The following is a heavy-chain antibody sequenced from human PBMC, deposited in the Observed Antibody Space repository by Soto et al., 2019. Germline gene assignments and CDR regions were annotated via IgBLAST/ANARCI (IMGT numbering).Heavy chain of an antibody. J-gene: IGHJ5*02. Sequence: WEALKISCKGSGYSFTSYWISLVRQMPGKGLEWVGWIDPSYSSTNYSPSFQGHVTNSADKSISTAYLQWSGLKASDTSMYYCARWDSNNYWFDPWGQGTLVTAAS. D-gene: IGHD1-1*01. CDR2: IDPSYSST. CDR1: GYSFTSYW. CDR3: ARWDSNNYWFDP. V-gene: IGHV5-10-1*01.